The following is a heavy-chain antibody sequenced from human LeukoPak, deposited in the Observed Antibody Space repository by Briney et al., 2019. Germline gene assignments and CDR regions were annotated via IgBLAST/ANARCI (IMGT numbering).Heavy chain of an antibody. D-gene: IGHD2-15*01. V-gene: IGHV5-10-1*01. CDR2: IDPSDSYT. Sequence: GESLRISCKGSGYSFTSYWISWVRQMPGKGLEWMGRIDPSDSYTNHSPSFQGHVTISADKSISTAYLQWSSLKASDTAMYYCARQVEDIVVVVAATPHYGMDVWGKGTTVTVSS. CDR3: ARQVEDIVVVVAATPHYGMDV. CDR1: GYSFTSYW. J-gene: IGHJ6*04.